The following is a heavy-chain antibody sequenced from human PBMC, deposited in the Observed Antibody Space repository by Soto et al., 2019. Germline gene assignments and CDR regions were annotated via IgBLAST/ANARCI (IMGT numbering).Heavy chain of an antibody. J-gene: IGHJ4*02. Sequence: EVQLLESGGGLLQPGGSLRLSCAASGFTFSSYAMSWVRQAPGKGLEWVSAIISSGDSTYYTDSVKGRFTISRDKAKNTLYLRMNSLRAEDTAVYYCATRSYYDNSARGDYWGQGTLVTVSS. CDR1: GFTFSSYA. CDR2: IISSGDST. D-gene: IGHD3-22*01. CDR3: ATRSYYDNSARGDY. V-gene: IGHV3-23*01.